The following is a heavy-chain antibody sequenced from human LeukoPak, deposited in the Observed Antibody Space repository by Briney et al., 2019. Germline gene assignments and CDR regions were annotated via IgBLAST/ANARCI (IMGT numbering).Heavy chain of an antibody. D-gene: IGHD1-26*01. Sequence: SETLSLTCTISGGSISNYYWNWIRQSPGKGLEWIGYIYYIGSTNYNPSLKSRVTISLDTSNNQFSLKLTSVTAAETAVYYCARGATPYYYFDSGGQGTLVTVSS. J-gene: IGHJ4*02. V-gene: IGHV4-59*01. CDR3: ARGATPYYYFDS. CDR1: GGSISNYY. CDR2: IYYIGST.